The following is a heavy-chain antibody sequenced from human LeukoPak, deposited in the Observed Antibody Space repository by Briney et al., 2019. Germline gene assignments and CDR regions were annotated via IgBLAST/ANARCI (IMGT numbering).Heavy chain of an antibody. J-gene: IGHJ3*02. V-gene: IGHV4-4*07. Sequence: SETLSLTCTVSGGSISSYYWSWIRQPAGKGLEWIGRIYTSGSTNYNPSLTSRVTMSVDTSKNQFSLKLSSVTAADTAVYYCASGRLGAGYGYDAFDIWGQGTMVTVSS. CDR1: GGSISSYY. D-gene: IGHD5-18*01. CDR3: ASGRLGAGYGYDAFDI. CDR2: IYTSGST.